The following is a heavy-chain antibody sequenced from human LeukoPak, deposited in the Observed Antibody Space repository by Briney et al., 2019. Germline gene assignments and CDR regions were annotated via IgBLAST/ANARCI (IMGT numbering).Heavy chain of an antibody. CDR3: ARETTGFDC. CDR2: TSDNGGIT. J-gene: IGHJ4*02. Sequence: PGGSLRLSCAASGFTFSNYAMSWVRQAPGKGLEWVSTTSDNGGITFSADSVKGRFTISRDNSKSTLYLEMNSLRAEDTALYYCARETTGFDCWGQGTPVTVSS. CDR1: GFTFSNYA. V-gene: IGHV3-23*01. D-gene: IGHD1-1*01.